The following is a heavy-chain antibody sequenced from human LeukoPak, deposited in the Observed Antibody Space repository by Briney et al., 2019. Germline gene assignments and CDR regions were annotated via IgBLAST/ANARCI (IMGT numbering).Heavy chain of an antibody. D-gene: IGHD1-14*01. J-gene: IGHJ4*02. CDR1: GFTFSSYW. CDR3: ARSNQADDY. Sequence: TGGSLRLPCAASGFTFSSYWMHWVRQVPGKGLVWVARINPGGSSITYADSVKGRFTISRDNAKNTLYLQMDSLRAEDTGVYYCARSNQADDYWGQGTLVTVSS. V-gene: IGHV3-74*01. CDR2: INPGGSSI.